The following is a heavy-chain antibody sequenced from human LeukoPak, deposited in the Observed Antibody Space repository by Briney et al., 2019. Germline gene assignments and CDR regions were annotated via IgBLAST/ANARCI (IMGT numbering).Heavy chain of an antibody. CDR2: INPNSGGT. J-gene: IGHJ3*02. Sequence: ASVKVSCKASGYTFTGYYMHWVRQAPGQGLEWMGWINPNSGGTNYAQKFQGRVTMTRDMSTSTVYMELSSLRSEDTAVYYCARRDSSGWNAFDIWGQGTMVTVSS. CDR1: GYTFTGYY. CDR3: ARRDSSGWNAFDI. V-gene: IGHV1-2*02. D-gene: IGHD6-19*01.